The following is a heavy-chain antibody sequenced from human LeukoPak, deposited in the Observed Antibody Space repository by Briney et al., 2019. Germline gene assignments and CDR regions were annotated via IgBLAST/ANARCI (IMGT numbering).Heavy chain of an antibody. D-gene: IGHD5-24*01. CDR1: GGSISSSGYY. J-gene: IGHJ4*02. V-gene: IGHV4-39*07. CDR2: IYYSGST. Sequence: SETLSLTCTVSGGSISSSGYYWGWIRQPPGKGLEWIASIYYSGSTYYNPSLKRRVTISVDTSKNQFSLKLSSVTAADTAVYYCATDSRDGYTYGDWGQGTLVTVSS. CDR3: ATDSRDGYTYGD.